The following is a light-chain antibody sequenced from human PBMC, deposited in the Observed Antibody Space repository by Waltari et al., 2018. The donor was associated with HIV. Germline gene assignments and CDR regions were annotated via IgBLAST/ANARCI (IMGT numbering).Light chain of an antibody. CDR3: QSFTSRLRSLHVL. Sequence: QSVLTQPPSVSGAPGQRVTISCTGSSSNIGAGYGVHWYQQLPGTAPKLLIYGNTNRPSGIPDRFSGSKSDTSASLAITGLQAEDEADYYCQSFTSRLRSLHVLFGGGTMLTVL. CDR1: SSNIGAGYG. CDR2: GNT. J-gene: IGLJ2*01. V-gene: IGLV1-40*01.